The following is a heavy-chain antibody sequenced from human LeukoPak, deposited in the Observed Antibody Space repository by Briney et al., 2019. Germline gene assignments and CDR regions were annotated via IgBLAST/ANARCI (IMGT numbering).Heavy chain of an antibody. CDR1: GGSISSSSYY. CDR3: ARHKGVYEYSGYDLGGWFDP. D-gene: IGHD5-12*01. Sequence: SETLSLTCTVSGGSISSSSYYWGWIRQPPGKGLEWIGSIYYSGSTYYNPSLKSRVTISVDTSKIQFSLKLSSVTAADTAVYYCARHKGVYEYSGYDLGGWFDPWGQGTLVTVSS. CDR2: IYYSGST. J-gene: IGHJ5*02. V-gene: IGHV4-39*01.